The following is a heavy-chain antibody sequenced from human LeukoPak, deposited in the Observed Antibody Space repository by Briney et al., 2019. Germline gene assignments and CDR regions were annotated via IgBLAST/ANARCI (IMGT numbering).Heavy chain of an antibody. CDR2: IYYSGST. Sequence: SETLSLTCTVSDGSINSFYWSWIRQPPGKGLEWIGYIYYSGSTNYNPSLKSRVTISVDTSKNQFSLKLSSVTAADTAVYYCAWGSGRDAFDIWGQGTMVTVSS. CDR1: DGSINSFY. D-gene: IGHD3-10*01. CDR3: AWGSGRDAFDI. V-gene: IGHV4-59*01. J-gene: IGHJ3*02.